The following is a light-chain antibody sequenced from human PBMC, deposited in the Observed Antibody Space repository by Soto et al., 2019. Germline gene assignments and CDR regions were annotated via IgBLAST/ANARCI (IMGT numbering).Light chain of an antibody. CDR1: SCNIGAGYD. CDR3: QSYDSTLSARYV. J-gene: IGLJ1*01. Sequence: VLTHQPSVSGAPGQLVTISCTGRSCNIGAGYDVDWYQQRPGTAPKLLIFGNINRPSGVPDRFSGSKSCTSASLAITGLQAEDEGDYSCQSYDSTLSARYVFGTGTKVTVL. V-gene: IGLV1-40*01. CDR2: GNI.